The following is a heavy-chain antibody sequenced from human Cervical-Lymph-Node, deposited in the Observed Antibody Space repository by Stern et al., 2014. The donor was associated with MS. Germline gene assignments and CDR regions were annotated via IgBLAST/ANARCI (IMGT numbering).Heavy chain of an antibody. CDR1: GGTFSSIE. V-gene: IGHV1-69*01. CDR2: ISPMFGTT. D-gene: IGHD6-13*01. Sequence: EQLVESGAEVKRPGSSMKVSCKASGGTFSSIEISWVRQAPGQGLEWLGGISPMFGTTNYAQNVQGRVTIIADESTSTVNMELSSLRSEDTAVYYCVRDQGGIAGSWGQGTLVTVSS. CDR3: VRDQGGIAGS. J-gene: IGHJ4*02.